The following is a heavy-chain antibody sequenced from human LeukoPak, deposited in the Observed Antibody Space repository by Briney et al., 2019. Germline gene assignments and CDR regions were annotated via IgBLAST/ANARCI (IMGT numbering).Heavy chain of an antibody. D-gene: IGHD5-18*01. CDR1: GYPISSGYY. J-gene: IGHJ3*02. CDR2: FYHSGSP. Sequence: SETLSLTCAVSGYPISSGYYWGWIRQPPGKGLEWIGSFYHSGSPYYNPSLKSRVTISVDTSKNQFSLTLSSVIAAETGVYYCARKVYSYGPPDAFDIWGQGKMVTVSS. V-gene: IGHV4-38-2*01. CDR3: ARKVYSYGPPDAFDI.